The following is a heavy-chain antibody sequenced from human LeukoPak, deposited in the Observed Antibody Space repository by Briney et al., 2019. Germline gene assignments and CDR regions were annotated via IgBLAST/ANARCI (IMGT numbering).Heavy chain of an antibody. CDR3: ARLRASSPHFDY. CDR2: INHSGST. V-gene: IGHV4-34*01. J-gene: IGHJ4*02. Sequence: KPSETLSLTCAVYGGSFSGYYWSWIRQPPGKGLEWIGEINHSGSTNYNPSLKSRVTISVDTSKNQFSLKLSSVTAADTAVYYCARLRASSPHFDYWGQGTLVTVSS. D-gene: IGHD6-6*01. CDR1: GGSFSGYY.